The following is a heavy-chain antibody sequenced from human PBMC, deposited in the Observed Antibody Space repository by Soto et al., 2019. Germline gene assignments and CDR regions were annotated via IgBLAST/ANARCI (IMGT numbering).Heavy chain of an antibody. CDR1: GYTFTGSY. Sequence: AASVKVSCKASGYTFTGSYIHWVRQAPGQGLEWMGWINPNSGGTNYAQKSQGRVTMTRDTSISTAYMELSRLRSDDTAVYYCSSDARGSQLPLYYYYYGMDVWGQGTTVTVSS. J-gene: IGHJ6*02. CDR2: INPNSGGT. D-gene: IGHD2-2*01. V-gene: IGHV1-2*02. CDR3: SSDARGSQLPLYYYYYGMDV.